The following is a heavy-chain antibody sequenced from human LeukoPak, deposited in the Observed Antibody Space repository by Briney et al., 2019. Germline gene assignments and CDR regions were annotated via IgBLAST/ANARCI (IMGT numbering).Heavy chain of an antibody. D-gene: IGHD3-10*02. CDR2: INWNGGST. CDR1: GFTFDDYG. J-gene: IGHJ6*04. CDR3: AELGITMIGGV. Sequence: GGSLRLSCAASGFTFDDYGMSWVRQAPGKGLEWVSGINWNGGSTGYTDSVKGRFTISRDNAKNSLYLQMNSLRAEDTAVYYCAELGITMIGGVWGKGTTVTISS. V-gene: IGHV3-20*04.